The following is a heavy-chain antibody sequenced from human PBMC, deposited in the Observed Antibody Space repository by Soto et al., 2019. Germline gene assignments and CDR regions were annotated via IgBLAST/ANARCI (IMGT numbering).Heavy chain of an antibody. J-gene: IGHJ4*02. CDR2: IGGRGGTT. CDR3: AKPIGGLFFDS. Sequence: VQLLESGGGLVQPGGSLRLSCVASGFTFSNYAMAWVRQAPGKRLEWVSLIGGRGGTTKYADSVKGRFSISRDDSKTTLYLQMDTLEVEDTAIYYCAKPIGGLFFDSWGQGTLVTVSP. V-gene: IGHV3-23*01. CDR1: GFTFSNYA.